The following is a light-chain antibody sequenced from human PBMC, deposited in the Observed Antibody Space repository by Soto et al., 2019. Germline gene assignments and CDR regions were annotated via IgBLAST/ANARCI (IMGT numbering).Light chain of an antibody. J-gene: IGKJ4*01. V-gene: IGKV3D-15*01. CDR1: QSVSSN. Sequence: EIVMTQSPATLSVSPGERATLSCRASQSVSSNLAWYQQKPGQAPSLLIYDISASATGILTRFSGSGSGTEFTLTISSLQSEDFAVYYGQQYNDWPLTFGGGTKVEIK. CDR2: DIS. CDR3: QQYNDWPLT.